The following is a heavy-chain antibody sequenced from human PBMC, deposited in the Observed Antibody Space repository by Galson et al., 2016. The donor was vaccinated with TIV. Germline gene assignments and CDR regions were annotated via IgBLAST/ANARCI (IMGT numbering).Heavy chain of an antibody. CDR3: ARDFGGSFSPFYGMDV. V-gene: IGHV1-3*01. CDR1: GYTITRYA. Sequence: SVKVSCKASGYTITRYAMHWVRQAPGQRFEWMGWFNAGPGDTKFSQKFQGRVTLTRDTSASTVYMGLSSLTSEDTAVYYCARDFGGSFSPFYGMDVWGQGTTVTVSS. D-gene: IGHD3-16*01. CDR2: FNAGPGDT. J-gene: IGHJ6*02.